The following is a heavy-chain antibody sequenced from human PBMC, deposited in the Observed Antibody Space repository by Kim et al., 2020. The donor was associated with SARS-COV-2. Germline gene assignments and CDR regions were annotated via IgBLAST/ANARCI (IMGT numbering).Heavy chain of an antibody. Sequence: SAGSVKGRFTSSRDNSKTTLYLQMNSLRAEDTAVYYCAKDSAVPTVSPDYWGQGTLVTVSS. D-gene: IGHD4-17*01. J-gene: IGHJ4*02. CDR3: AKDSAVPTVSPDY. V-gene: IGHV3-23*01.